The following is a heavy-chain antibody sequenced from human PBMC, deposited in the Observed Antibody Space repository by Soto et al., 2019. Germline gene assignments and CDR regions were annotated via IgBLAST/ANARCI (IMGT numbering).Heavy chain of an antibody. CDR1: GFTVSSNY. CDR2: IYSGGST. Sequence: EVQLVESGGGLVQPGGSLRLSCAASGFTVSSNYMSWVRQAPGKGLEWVSDIYSGGSTYYADSVKGRFTISRDNSKNTLYLQMNSLRAEDTAVYYCAADYGDYVFLPGYAFDIWGQGTMVTVSS. V-gene: IGHV3-66*01. J-gene: IGHJ3*02. D-gene: IGHD4-17*01. CDR3: AADYGDYVFLPGYAFDI.